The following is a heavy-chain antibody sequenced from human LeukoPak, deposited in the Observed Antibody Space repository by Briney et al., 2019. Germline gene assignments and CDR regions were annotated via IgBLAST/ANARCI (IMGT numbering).Heavy chain of an antibody. D-gene: IGHD6-19*01. V-gene: IGHV3-23*01. Sequence: GGSLRLSCAASGFIFNDYAMSWVRQVPGKGLECVSVISASGGKTYNADSVKGRFTISRDTAKTTIYLQMNSLRAEDTAVYYCARESSSGWYLDYWGQGTLVTVSS. J-gene: IGHJ4*02. CDR2: ISASGGKT. CDR3: ARESSSGWYLDY. CDR1: GFIFNDYA.